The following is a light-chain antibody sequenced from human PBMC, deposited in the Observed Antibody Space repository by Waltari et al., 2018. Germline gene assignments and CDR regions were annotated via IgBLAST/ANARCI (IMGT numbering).Light chain of an antibody. J-gene: IGKJ1*01. Sequence: DIQMTQFPTSLSASVEDRVTITCRASQTITHYLNWYQQKSGKAPRLLIYGASNLQGGVPSRFRGSGSGTDFTLTISNLQPEDFATYYCQQTYITPRTFGQGTKVEIK. CDR1: QTITHY. CDR2: GAS. V-gene: IGKV1-39*01. CDR3: QQTYITPRT.